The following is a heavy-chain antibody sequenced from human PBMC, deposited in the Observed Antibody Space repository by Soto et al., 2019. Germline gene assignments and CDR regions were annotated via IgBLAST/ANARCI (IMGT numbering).Heavy chain of an antibody. D-gene: IGHD3-10*01. CDR2: INGDGTRA. CDR3: ARGGAAGRGDAMDI. J-gene: IGHJ6*02. CDR1: GFTFRNQW. V-gene: IGHV3-74*01. Sequence: EVQLEESGGGSVQLGESLRVSCVASGFTFRNQWMHWVRQVPGKGLVWVCRINGDGTRASYADIVKGRFTISRDNAQNLLFLQLNSLRVDDTGVYHCARGGAAGRGDAMDIWGRGTTVAVSS.